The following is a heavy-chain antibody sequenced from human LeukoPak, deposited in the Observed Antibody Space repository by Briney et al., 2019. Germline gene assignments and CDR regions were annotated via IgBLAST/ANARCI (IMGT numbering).Heavy chain of an antibody. Sequence: GGPLKLSCEPSGFPFATYGMPWVPQAPGKGLFWVSRVNTDGSYSDYADSVKGRFTISRDNSKNTLFLEMNGLRADDTAVYYCARDQVLWWKPVGYFDLWGRGTLLTVSS. CDR2: VNTDGSYS. V-gene: IGHV3-74*01. CDR1: GFPFATYG. J-gene: IGHJ2*01. CDR3: ARDQVLWWKPVGYFDL. D-gene: IGHD2-21*01.